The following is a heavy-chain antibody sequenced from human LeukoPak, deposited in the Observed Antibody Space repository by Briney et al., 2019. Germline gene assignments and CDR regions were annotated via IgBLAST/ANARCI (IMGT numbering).Heavy chain of an antibody. J-gene: IGHJ4*02. D-gene: IGHD2-8*01. CDR3: ARDYCTNGVCYYFDY. Sequence: TLSLTCTVSGGSISSGDYYWSWIRQPPGTGLEWIGYIYYSGSTYYNPSLKSQVTISVDTSKNQFSLKLSSVTAADTAVYYCARDYCTNGVCYYFDYWGQGTLVTVSS. CDR2: IYYSGST. CDR1: GGSISSGDYY. V-gene: IGHV4-30-4*01.